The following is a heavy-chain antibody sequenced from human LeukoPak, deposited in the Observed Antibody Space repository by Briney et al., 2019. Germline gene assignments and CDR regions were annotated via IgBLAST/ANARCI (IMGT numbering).Heavy chain of an antibody. J-gene: IGHJ4*02. Sequence: GTLSLTCAVSGDSISSSNWWNWVRQAPGKGLEWVANIKQDGSEKYYVDSVKGRFTISRDNAKNSLYLQMNSLRAEDTAVYYCARRYFDYWGQGTLVTVSS. CDR1: GDSISSSNW. CDR3: ARRYFDY. CDR2: IKQDGSEK. V-gene: IGHV3-7*01.